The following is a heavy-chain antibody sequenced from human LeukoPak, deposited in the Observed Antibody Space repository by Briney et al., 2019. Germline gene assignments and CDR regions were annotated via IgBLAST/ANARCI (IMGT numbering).Heavy chain of an antibody. CDR1: GFTFNNYA. CDR2: INKGGDST. J-gene: IGHJ4*02. Sequence: GGSLRLSCAASGFTFNNYAMSWVRQAPGKGLEWVSGINKGGDSTYYADSVKGRFTISRDNSKNTLYLQMNSLRAEDTAVYYCASSSSWYSGLDYWGQGTLVTVSS. V-gene: IGHV3-23*01. CDR3: ASSSSWYSGLDY. D-gene: IGHD6-13*01.